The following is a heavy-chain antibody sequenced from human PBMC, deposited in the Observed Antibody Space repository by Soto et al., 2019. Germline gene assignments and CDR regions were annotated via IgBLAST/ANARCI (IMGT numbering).Heavy chain of an antibody. CDR3: AKDYSSSSEESTQKFPLEPGDY. CDR1: GFTFSSYA. J-gene: IGHJ4*02. Sequence: GGSLRLSCAASGFTFSSYAMSWVRQAPGKGLEWVSAISGSGGSTYYADSVKGRFTISRDNSKNTLYLQMNSLRAEDTAVYYCAKDYSSSSEESTQKFPLEPGDYWGQGTLVTVSS. V-gene: IGHV3-23*01. D-gene: IGHD6-6*01. CDR2: ISGSGGST.